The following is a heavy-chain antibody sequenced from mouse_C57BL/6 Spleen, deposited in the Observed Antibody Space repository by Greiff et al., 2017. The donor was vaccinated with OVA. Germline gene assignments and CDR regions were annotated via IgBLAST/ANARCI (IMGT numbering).Heavy chain of an antibody. CDR3: TSFEDGY. V-gene: IGHV1-15*01. CDR1: GYTFTDYE. D-gene: IGHD2-3*01. J-gene: IGHJ2*01. Sequence: VHLVESGAELVRPGASVTLSCKASGYTFTDYEMHWVKQTPVHGLEWIGAIDPETGGTAYNQKFKGKAILTADKSSSTAYMELRILTSEDSAVYYCTSFEDGYWGQGTTLTVSS. CDR2: IDPETGGT.